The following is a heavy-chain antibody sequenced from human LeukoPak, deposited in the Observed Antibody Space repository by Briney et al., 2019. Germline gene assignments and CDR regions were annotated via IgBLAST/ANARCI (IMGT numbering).Heavy chain of an antibody. D-gene: IGHD1-26*01. CDR1: GFTFSKAW. CDR3: TTELCIVEEPSARYFDL. J-gene: IGHJ2*01. V-gene: IGHV3-15*01. CDR2: IKSKTDGGTT. Sequence: GGSLRLSCAASGFTFSKAWMTWVRLAPGKGLEWVGRIKSKTDGGTTDYAAPVQGRFTMSRDDSKTSLYLQMNRRNTEHTAVCYCTTELCIVEEPSARYFDLWRRGTLLTVSS.